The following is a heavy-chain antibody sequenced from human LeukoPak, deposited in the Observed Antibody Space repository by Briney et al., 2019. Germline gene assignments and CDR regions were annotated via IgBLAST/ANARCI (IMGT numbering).Heavy chain of an antibody. CDR3: ARLHDTGSYSGYFDY. V-gene: IGHV4-59*08. J-gene: IGHJ4*02. CDR2: IYYSGST. CDR1: GGSISSYY. D-gene: IGHD1-26*01. Sequence: SETLSLTCTVSGGSISSYYWSWIRQPPGNGLEWIGYIYYSGSTNYNPSLKSRVTISVDTSKNQFSLKLSSVTAADTAVYYCARLHDTGSYSGYFDYWGQGTLVTVSS.